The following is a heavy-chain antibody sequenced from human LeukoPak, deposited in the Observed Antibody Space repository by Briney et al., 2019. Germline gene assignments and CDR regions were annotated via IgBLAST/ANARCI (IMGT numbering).Heavy chain of an antibody. CDR2: INAGNGNT. J-gene: IGHJ3*02. V-gene: IGHV1-3*01. CDR1: GYTFTSYA. D-gene: IGHD3-10*01. Sequence: ASVKVSCKASGYTFTSYAMHWVRQAPGQRLEWMGWINAGNGNTKYSQKFQGRVTITRDTSASTAYMELSSLRSEDTAVYYCAITRLLWFGESGAFDIWGQGTMVTVSS. CDR3: AITRLLWFGESGAFDI.